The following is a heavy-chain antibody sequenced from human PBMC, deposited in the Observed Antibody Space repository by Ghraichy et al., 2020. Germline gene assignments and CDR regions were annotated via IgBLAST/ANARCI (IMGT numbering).Heavy chain of an antibody. CDR3: AKSGAVAATYSYYYYMDV. V-gene: IGHV3-30*18. Sequence: LEWVAVISYDGSNKYYADSVKGRFTISRDNSKNTLYLQMNSLRAEDTAVYYCAKSGAVAATYSYYYYMDVWGK. D-gene: IGHD2-15*01. CDR2: ISYDGSNK. J-gene: IGHJ6*03.